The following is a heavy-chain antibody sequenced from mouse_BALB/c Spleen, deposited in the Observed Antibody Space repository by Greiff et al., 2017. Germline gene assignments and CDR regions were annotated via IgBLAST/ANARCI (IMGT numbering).Heavy chain of an antibody. CDR3: AGREYSMNTALDY. J-gene: IGHJ2*01. Sequence: EVQLQQSGAELVQPGASVKLSCTASGFTFTDTYMHWVKQRPEQGLEWIGRIDPANGNTKYDPKFQGKATITADTSSNTAYLQLSSLTSEDTAVYYCAGREYSMNTALDYWGQGTTVTVSS. D-gene: IGHD2-10*02. V-gene: IGHV14-3*02. CDR1: GFTFTDTY. CDR2: IDPANGNT.